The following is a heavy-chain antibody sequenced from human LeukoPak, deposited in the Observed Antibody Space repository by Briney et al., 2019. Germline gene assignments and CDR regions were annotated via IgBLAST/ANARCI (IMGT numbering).Heavy chain of an antibody. CDR2: IRSKAYGGTT. D-gene: IGHD5-24*01. J-gene: IGHJ4*02. CDR1: GFTFSSYA. V-gene: IGHV3-49*04. Sequence: PGGSLRLSCAASGFTFSSYAMSWVRQAPGKGLEWVGFIRSKAYGGTTECAASVKGRFTISRDDSKSIAYLQMNSLKTEDTAVYYCTRASGGYNFDFEYWGQGTLVTVSS. CDR3: TRASGGYNFDFEY.